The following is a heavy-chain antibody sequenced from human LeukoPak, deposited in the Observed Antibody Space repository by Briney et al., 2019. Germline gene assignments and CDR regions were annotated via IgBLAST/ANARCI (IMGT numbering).Heavy chain of an antibody. D-gene: IGHD1-1*01. Sequence: PGGSLRLSCVASGSTFSSFWMTWFRQAPGKGLEWVANIKEDGSEIYYEDSMKRRFTISSDTAKKSVYLQMNSLRVEDTAVYYCGRGGGPYVEGVYWGQGTLVTVSS. CDR3: GRGGGPYVEGVY. CDR1: GSTFSSFW. V-gene: IGHV3-7*01. CDR2: IKEDGSEI. J-gene: IGHJ4*02.